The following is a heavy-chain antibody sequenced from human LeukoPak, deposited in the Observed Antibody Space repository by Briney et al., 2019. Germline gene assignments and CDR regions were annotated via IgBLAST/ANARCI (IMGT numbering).Heavy chain of an antibody. Sequence: ASVTVSCKASGYTFTNYGIGWVRQAPGQGLEWVGWISAYNGNTNYAQRLQGRVTMTTDTSTTTAYMELRSLRSDDTAMYYCARVYCSSTSCYPRDYYGMDVWGQGTTVTVSS. D-gene: IGHD2-2*01. CDR2: ISAYNGNT. V-gene: IGHV1-18*01. CDR3: ARVYCSSTSCYPRDYYGMDV. CDR1: GYTFTNYG. J-gene: IGHJ6*02.